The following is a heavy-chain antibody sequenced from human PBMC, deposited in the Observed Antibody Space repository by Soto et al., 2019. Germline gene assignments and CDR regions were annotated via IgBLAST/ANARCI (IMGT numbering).Heavy chain of an antibody. D-gene: IGHD4-17*01. V-gene: IGHV4-38-2*01. CDR3: ARQKGGGIYGDYVAD. CDR2: MYHSGSI. J-gene: IGHJ4*02. Sequence: SETLSLTCAVSGYSISSGYYWGWLRQPPGKEREWIGHMYHSGSIYYNPSLRSRVTISMDTSKNEFSLKLTSVTAPDTAVDYCARQKGGGIYGDYVADWGQGTLVTVSS. CDR1: GYSISSGYY.